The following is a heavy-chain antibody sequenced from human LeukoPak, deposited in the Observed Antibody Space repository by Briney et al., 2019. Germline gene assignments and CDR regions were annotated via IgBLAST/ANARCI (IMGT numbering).Heavy chain of an antibody. D-gene: IGHD3-9*01. CDR3: ARREAYDILTGYTYYFDY. Sequence: GGSLGLSCAASGFTFSSYSMNWVRQAPGKGLEWVSSISSSSSTIYYADSVKGRFTISRDDAKNSLYLQMNSLRAEDTAVYYCARREAYDILTGYTYYFDYWGQGTLVTVSS. CDR1: GFTFSSYS. CDR2: ISSSSSTI. V-gene: IGHV3-48*04. J-gene: IGHJ4*02.